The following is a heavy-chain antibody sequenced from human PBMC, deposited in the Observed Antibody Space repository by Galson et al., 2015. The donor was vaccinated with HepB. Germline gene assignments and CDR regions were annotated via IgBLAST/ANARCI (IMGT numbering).Heavy chain of an antibody. J-gene: IGHJ3*02. CDR3: ARTDSSGYSGGVDHDAFDI. CDR1: GFSLSTSGMC. CDR2: IDWDDDK. D-gene: IGHD3-22*01. Sequence: PALVKPTQTLTLTCTFSGFSLSTSGMCVSWIRQPPGKALEWLARIDWDDDKYYSTSLKTRLTISKDTSKNQVVLTMTNMDPVDTATYYCARTDSSGYSGGVDHDAFDIWGQGTMVTVSS. V-gene: IGHV2-70*11.